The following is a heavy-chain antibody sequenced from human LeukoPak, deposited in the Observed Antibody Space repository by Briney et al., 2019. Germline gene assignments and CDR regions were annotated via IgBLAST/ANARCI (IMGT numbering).Heavy chain of an antibody. CDR1: GCTFSSYG. CDR3: AKVNSRGYSSGSIPFDY. CDR2: IRYDGSNK. Sequence: GGSLRLSCAASGCTFSSYGMHWVRQAPGKGREWVAFIRYDGSNKYYADSVKGRFTISRDNSKNTLYLQMNSLRAEDTAVYYCAKVNSRGYSSGSIPFDYWGQGTLVTVSS. D-gene: IGHD6-19*01. J-gene: IGHJ4*02. V-gene: IGHV3-30*02.